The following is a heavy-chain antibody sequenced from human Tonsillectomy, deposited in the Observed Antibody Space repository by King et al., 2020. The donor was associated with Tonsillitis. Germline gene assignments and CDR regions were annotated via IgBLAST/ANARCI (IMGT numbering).Heavy chain of an antibody. D-gene: IGHD3-16*01. Sequence: VQLVESGGGLVKPGGSLRLSCAASGFTFSTYSMNWVRKAPGKGLEWVSSITSGRNDIYYADSVKGRFTISRDNAKNSLYLQMNSLRAEDMAVYYCAGGLGGAILNPFDYWGQGTLVTVSS. CDR3: AGGLGGAILNPFDY. V-gene: IGHV3-21*01. CDR2: ITSGRNDI. CDR1: GFTFSTYS. J-gene: IGHJ4*02.